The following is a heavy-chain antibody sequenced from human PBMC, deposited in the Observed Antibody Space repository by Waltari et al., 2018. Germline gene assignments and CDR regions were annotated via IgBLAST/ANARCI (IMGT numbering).Heavy chain of an antibody. Sequence: QVQLVQSGAEVKKPGASVKVSCKASGYTFTGYYMHWVRQAPGQGLEWMGRINTNSGGTNYAQKFQGRVTMTRDTSISTAYMELSRLRSDDTAVYYCARDPGGGYSSSSVEDYWGQGTLVTVSS. V-gene: IGHV1-2*06. CDR3: ARDPGGGYSSSSVEDY. D-gene: IGHD6-6*01. CDR1: GYTFTGYY. CDR2: INTNSGGT. J-gene: IGHJ4*02.